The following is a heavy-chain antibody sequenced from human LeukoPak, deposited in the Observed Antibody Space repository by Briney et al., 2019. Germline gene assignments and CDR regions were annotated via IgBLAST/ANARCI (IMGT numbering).Heavy chain of an antibody. CDR3: ARVEAYGDYSFDY. CDR1: GGSISSYY. D-gene: IGHD4-17*01. V-gene: IGHV4-59*01. J-gene: IGHJ4*02. Sequence: SETLSLTCTVSGGSISSYYWSWIRQPPGKGLERIGYIYYSGSTNYNPSLKSRVTISVDTSKNQFSLKLSSVTAADTAVYYCARVEAYGDYSFDYWGQGTLVTVSS. CDR2: IYYSGST.